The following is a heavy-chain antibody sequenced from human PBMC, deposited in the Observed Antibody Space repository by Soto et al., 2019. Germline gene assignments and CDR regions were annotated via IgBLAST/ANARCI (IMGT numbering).Heavy chain of an antibody. Sequence: GGSLRLSCAASGFTFRNYWVHWVRQAPGKGLAWLSRINLDGSSTAYADSVRGRFTISRDNAKNTLYLQMNSLRAEDTGVYCCVRGREESGYDFDFWGQGTLVTVSS. V-gene: IGHV3-74*01. J-gene: IGHJ4*02. D-gene: IGHD5-12*01. CDR2: INLDGSST. CDR3: VRGREESGYDFDF. CDR1: GFTFRNYW.